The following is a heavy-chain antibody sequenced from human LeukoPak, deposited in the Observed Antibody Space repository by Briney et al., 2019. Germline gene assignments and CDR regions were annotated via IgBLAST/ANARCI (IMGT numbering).Heavy chain of an antibody. Sequence: SVTVSCKASGCTFSSYAISWVRQAPGQGVEWMGRIIPILGIANYAEKFQGRVTITADKSTSTAYMELSSLRSEDTAVYYCARPTEVAGHPRWGDYYGMDVWGQGTTVTVSS. CDR1: GCTFSSYA. CDR2: IIPILGIA. J-gene: IGHJ6*02. CDR3: ARPTEVAGHPRWGDYYGMDV. V-gene: IGHV1-69*04. D-gene: IGHD2-15*01.